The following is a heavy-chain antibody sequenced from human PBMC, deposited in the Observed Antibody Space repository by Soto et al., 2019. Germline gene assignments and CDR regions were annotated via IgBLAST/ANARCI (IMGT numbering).Heavy chain of an antibody. CDR1: GGSISSYY. V-gene: IGHV4-4*07. J-gene: IGHJ4*02. CDR3: ARVGGDDFGDSGGFDY. D-gene: IGHD4-17*01. Sequence: PSETLSLTCTVSGGSISSYYWSWIRQPAGKGLEWIGRIYTSGNTNYNPSLKSRVAMSVDTSKNHFSPQLRSVTAADTAVYYCARVGGDDFGDSGGFDYWGQGTLVTVSS. CDR2: IYTSGNT.